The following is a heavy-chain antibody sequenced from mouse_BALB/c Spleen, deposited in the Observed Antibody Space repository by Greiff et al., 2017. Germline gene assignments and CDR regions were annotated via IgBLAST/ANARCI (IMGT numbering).Heavy chain of an antibody. Sequence: DVMLVESGGGLVQPGGSRKLSCAASGFTFSSFGMHWVRQAPEKGLEWVAYISSGSSTIYYADTVKGRFTISRDNPKNTLFLQMTSLRSEDTAMYYCARSPDSAGYVLYYAMDYWGQGTSGTVSS. CDR3: ARSPDSAGYVLYYAMDY. CDR1: GFTFSSFG. CDR2: ISSGSSTI. J-gene: IGHJ4*01. V-gene: IGHV5-17*02. D-gene: IGHD3-2*01.